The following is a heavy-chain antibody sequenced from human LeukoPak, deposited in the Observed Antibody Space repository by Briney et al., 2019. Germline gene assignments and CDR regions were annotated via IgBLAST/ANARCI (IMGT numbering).Heavy chain of an antibody. D-gene: IGHD3-9*01. Sequence: SETLSLTCTVSGGSISSSSYYWGWIRQPPGKGLEWIGSIYYCGSTYYNPSLKSRVTISVDTSKNQFSLKLSSVTAADTAVYYCARRSRDYDILTGYFENNWFDPWGQGTLVTVSS. CDR2: IYYCGST. CDR3: ARRSRDYDILTGYFENNWFDP. CDR1: GGSISSSSYY. V-gene: IGHV4-39*01. J-gene: IGHJ5*02.